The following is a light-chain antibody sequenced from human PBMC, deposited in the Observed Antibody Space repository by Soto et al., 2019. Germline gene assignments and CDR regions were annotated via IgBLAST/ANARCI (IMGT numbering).Light chain of an antibody. V-gene: IGKV1-5*01. CDR3: QQYSTYRT. Sequence: DIQMTQSPSTLSASVGDRVTITCRASQSIDSWLAWYQQKPGKAPKLLIYDASSLQIGVPSRFSGSGSGTEFTLTISSLQPDDFATYYCQQYSTYRTLGQGTKADIK. CDR1: QSIDSW. CDR2: DAS. J-gene: IGKJ1*01.